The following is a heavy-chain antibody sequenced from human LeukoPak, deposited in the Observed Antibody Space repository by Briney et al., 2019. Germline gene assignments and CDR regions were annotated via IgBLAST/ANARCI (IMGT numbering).Heavy chain of an antibody. J-gene: IGHJ5*02. CDR2: IYYSGST. CDR1: GGSISSGGYY. CDR3: ARDGRGYCSSTSCPVDRFDP. V-gene: IGHV4-31*03. Sequence: SETLSLTYTVSGGSISSGGYYWSWIRQHPGKGLEWIGYIYYSGSTYYNPSLKSRVTISVDTSKNQFSLKLSSVTAADTAVYYCARDGRGYCSSTSCPVDRFDPWGQGTLVTVSS. D-gene: IGHD2-2*01.